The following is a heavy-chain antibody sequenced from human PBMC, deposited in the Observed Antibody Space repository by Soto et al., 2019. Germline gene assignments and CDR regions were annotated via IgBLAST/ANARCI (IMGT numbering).Heavy chain of an antibody. Sequence: SETLSLTRTVSGGSISSSSYYWGWIRQPPGKGLEWIGSIYYSGSTYYNPSLKSRVTISVDTSKNQFSLKLSSVTAADTAVYYCASSINQDYYDSSGYYYPSDYWGQGTLVTVSS. CDR2: IYYSGST. V-gene: IGHV4-39*01. CDR3: ASSINQDYYDSSGYYYPSDY. J-gene: IGHJ4*02. CDR1: GGSISSSSYY. D-gene: IGHD3-22*01.